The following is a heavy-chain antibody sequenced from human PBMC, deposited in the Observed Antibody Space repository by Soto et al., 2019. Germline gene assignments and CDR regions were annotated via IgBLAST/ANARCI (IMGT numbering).Heavy chain of an antibody. Sequence: QVQLVESGGGVVQPGRSLRLSCAASGFTFNDYGIHWVRQAPGKGLEWVAVISSDGNNEYYADSVKGRFTISRDTSKNTLSLQMNNLRPDDTAMYYCAKEGIELWSAFDYWGQGTLVSVSS. CDR2: ISSDGNNE. V-gene: IGHV3-30*18. J-gene: IGHJ4*02. D-gene: IGHD5-18*01. CDR3: AKEGIELWSAFDY. CDR1: GFTFNDYG.